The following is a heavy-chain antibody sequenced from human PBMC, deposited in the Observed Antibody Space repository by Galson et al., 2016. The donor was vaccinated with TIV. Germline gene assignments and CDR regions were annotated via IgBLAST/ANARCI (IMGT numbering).Heavy chain of an antibody. V-gene: IGHV1-69*13. J-gene: IGHJ4*02. CDR2: IIPIFRTP. D-gene: IGHD3-9*01. CDR3: TRPSGGLTDWRLKFDY. CDR1: GGPFSNFA. Sequence: SVKVSCKASGGPFSNFAINWVRQAPGQGLQWMGGIIPIFRTPKYAQKFQGRVTITADESTSTAYMELTSLRSEDTAVYYCTRPSGGLTDWRLKFDYWGQGTLVTVSS.